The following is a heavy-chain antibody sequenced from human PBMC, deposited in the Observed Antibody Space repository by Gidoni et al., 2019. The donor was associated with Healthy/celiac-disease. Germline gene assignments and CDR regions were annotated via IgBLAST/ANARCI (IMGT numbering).Heavy chain of an antibody. CDR1: GYTFTSYG. Sequence: QAQLVQSGAEVKKPGAPVKVSCKASGYTFTSYGISWVRQAPGQGLEWMGWISAYNGNTNYAQKLQGRVTMTTDTSTSTAYMELRSLRSDDTAVYYWARSRLRFLEWLLAGDWFDPWGQGTLVTVSS. CDR2: ISAYNGNT. D-gene: IGHD3-3*01. V-gene: IGHV1-18*01. CDR3: ARSRLRFLEWLLAGDWFDP. J-gene: IGHJ5*02.